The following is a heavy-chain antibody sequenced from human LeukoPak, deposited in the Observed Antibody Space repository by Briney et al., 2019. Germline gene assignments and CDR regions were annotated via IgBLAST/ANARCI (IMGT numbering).Heavy chain of an antibody. CDR1: GGSISSNNYY. J-gene: IGHJ4*02. Sequence: SETLSLTCTVSGGSISSNNYYGGWIRQPPGKGLEWIGSIYYSGSPYYNPSLKSRVTISVDTSRNHFSLTVSSVTAADTAVYYCATWRTAKAGFDYWGQGTLVTVSS. D-gene: IGHD6-19*01. V-gene: IGHV4-39*02. CDR2: IYYSGSP. CDR3: ATWRTAKAGFDY.